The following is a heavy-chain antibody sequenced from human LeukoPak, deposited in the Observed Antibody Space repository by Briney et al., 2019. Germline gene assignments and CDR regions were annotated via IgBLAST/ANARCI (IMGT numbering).Heavy chain of an antibody. V-gene: IGHV1-2*06. J-gene: IGHJ5*02. D-gene: IGHD5-12*01. CDR1: GYTFTGYY. CDR2: INPNSGGT. Sequence: ASVKVSCKASGYTFTGYYMHWVRQAPGQGLECMGRINPNSGGTNYAQKFQGRVTMTRDTSISTAYMELSRLRSDDTAVYYCARDRVRIVATIWNWFDPWGQGTLVTVSS. CDR3: ARDRVRIVATIWNWFDP.